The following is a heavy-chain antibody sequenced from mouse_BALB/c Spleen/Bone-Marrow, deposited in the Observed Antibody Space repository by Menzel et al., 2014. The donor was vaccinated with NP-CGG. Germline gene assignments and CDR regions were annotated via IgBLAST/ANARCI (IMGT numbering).Heavy chain of an antibody. CDR2: IDPATGNT. V-gene: IGHV14-3*02. Sequence: EVQGVESGAELVKPGASVKLSCTASGFNIKDTYMHWVKQRPEQGLEWIGRIDPATGNTKYDPKFQGKATITADTSSNTAYLQLSSLTSEDTAVYYCANYYYGSSLFAYWGQGTLVTVSA. CDR1: GFNIKDTY. J-gene: IGHJ3*01. D-gene: IGHD1-1*01. CDR3: ANYYYGSSLFAY.